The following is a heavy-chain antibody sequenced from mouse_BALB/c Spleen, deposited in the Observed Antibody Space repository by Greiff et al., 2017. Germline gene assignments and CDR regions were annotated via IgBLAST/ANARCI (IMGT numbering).Heavy chain of an antibody. V-gene: IGHV2-6-7*01. J-gene: IGHJ3*01. CDR2: IWGDGST. CDR3: ARDPSMITTGFAY. D-gene: IGHD2-4*01. CDR1: GFSLTGYG. Sequence: VQLQQSGPGLVAPSQSLSITCTVSGFSLTGYGVNWVRQPPGKGLEWLGMIWGDGSTDYNSALKSRLSISKDNSKSQVFLKMNSLQTDDTARYYCARDPSMITTGFAYWGQGTLVTVSA.